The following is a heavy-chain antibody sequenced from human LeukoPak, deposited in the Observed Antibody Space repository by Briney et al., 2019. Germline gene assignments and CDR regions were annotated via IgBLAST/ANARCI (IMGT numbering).Heavy chain of an antibody. J-gene: IGHJ6*03. Sequence: GGSLRLSYAASGFTFSDYYMSWIRQAPGKGLEWVSYISSSGSTIYYADSVKGRFTISRDNAKNSLYLEVNSLRAEDTAVYYCARDPLTLYDYYMDVWGKGTTVTVSS. CDR2: ISSSGSTI. V-gene: IGHV3-11*04. D-gene: IGHD3-9*01. CDR3: ARDPLTLYDYYMDV. CDR1: GFTFSDYY.